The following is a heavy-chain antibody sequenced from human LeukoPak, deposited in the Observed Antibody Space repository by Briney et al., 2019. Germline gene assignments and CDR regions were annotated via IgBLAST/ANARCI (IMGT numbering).Heavy chain of an antibody. CDR1: GDSVSSGGYY. V-gene: IGHV4-31*11. Sequence: PSETLSLTCAVSGDSVSSGGYYWTWRRQHPGKGLGWFYYISNSATTSYNPSLRSRVSISVDTSNNHFSLRLPSVAAAATAVFSCARDVVVTSSPDAFDIWGQGTMVTVSS. CDR2: ISNSATT. CDR3: ARDVVVTSSPDAFDI. J-gene: IGHJ3*02. D-gene: IGHD2-21*02.